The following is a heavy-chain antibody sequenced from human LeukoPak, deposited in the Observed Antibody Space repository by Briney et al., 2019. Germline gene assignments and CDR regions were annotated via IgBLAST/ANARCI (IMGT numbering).Heavy chain of an antibody. V-gene: IGHV3-21*01. D-gene: IGHD3-22*01. CDR3: ARARDYYDSSDFYGRNYYYYGMDV. Sequence: GGSLRLSCAASGFTFSSYSMNWVRQAPGKGLEWVSSISSSSSYIYYADSVKGRFTISRDNAKNSLYLQMNSLRAEDTAVYYSARARDYYDSSDFYGRNYYYYGMDVWGQGTTVTVSS. CDR2: ISSSSSYI. CDR1: GFTFSSYS. J-gene: IGHJ6*02.